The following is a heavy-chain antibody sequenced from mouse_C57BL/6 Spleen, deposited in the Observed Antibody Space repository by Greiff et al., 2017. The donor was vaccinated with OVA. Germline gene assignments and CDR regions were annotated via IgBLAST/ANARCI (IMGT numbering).Heavy chain of an antibody. V-gene: IGHV1-18*01. CDR3: ARSIDYENYAMDY. J-gene: IGHJ4*01. Sequence: VQLKESGPELVKPGASVKIPCKASGYTFTDYNMDWVKQSHGKSLEWIGDINPNNGGTIYNQKFKGKATLTVDKSSSTAYMELRSLTSEDTAVYYCARSIDYENYAMDYWGQGTSVTVSS. CDR2: INPNNGGT. D-gene: IGHD2-4*01. CDR1: GYTFTDYN.